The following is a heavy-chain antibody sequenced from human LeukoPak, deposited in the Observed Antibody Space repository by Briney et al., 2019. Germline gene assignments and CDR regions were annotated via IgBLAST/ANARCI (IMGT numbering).Heavy chain of an antibody. CDR3: ARSAFTTGRFDY. J-gene: IGHJ4*02. D-gene: IGHD3-10*01. CDR2: IFYSGRT. V-gene: IGHV4-31*02. CDR1: GFTFSSYA. Sequence: LRLSCAASGFTFSSYAMSWVRQAPGKGLEWIGYIFYSGRTYYNPSLKSRLTISIDTSKELFSLNLTSVTAADTAVYYCARSAFTTGRFDYWAQGTLVTVSS.